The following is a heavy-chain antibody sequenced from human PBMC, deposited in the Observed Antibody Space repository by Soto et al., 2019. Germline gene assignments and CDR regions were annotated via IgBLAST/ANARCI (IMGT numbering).Heavy chain of an antibody. CDR1: GGSFTSNNW. D-gene: IGHD1-7*01. V-gene: IGHV4-4*02. J-gene: IGHJ4*02. CDR2: IYRTGSS. Sequence: SETLSLTCAVSGGSFTSNNWWTWVRRPPGQGLEWIGEIYRTGSSNYNPSLKSRVTISLDKSENQFSLKVTSLTAADTAVYYCASRDPGTSVDYWGQGTLVTVSS. CDR3: ASRDPGTSVDY.